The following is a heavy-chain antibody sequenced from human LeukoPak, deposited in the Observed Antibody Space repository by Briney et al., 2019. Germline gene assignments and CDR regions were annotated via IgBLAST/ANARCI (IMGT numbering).Heavy chain of an antibody. CDR1: GDSFDIYV. CDR3: ARNCGGGANCYNLFGMDV. D-gene: IGHD2-21*01. Sequence: SVKVSCKASGDSFDIYVINWVRQAPGQGLEWMGRIIPIFNTANYAQKFQGRVTITAGKSTTTAYMELTNLRSDDTAVYFCARNCGGGANCYNLFGMDVWGQGTTVTVSS. CDR2: IIPIFNTA. V-gene: IGHV1-69*06. J-gene: IGHJ6*02.